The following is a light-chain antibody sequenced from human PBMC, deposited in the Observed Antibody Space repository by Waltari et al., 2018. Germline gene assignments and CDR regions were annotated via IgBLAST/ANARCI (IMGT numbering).Light chain of an antibody. J-gene: IGLJ1*01. CDR1: SSDVGGYTY. V-gene: IGLV2-8*02. CDR2: DVT. CDR3: SSYAGSNKV. Sequence: QSALTQPPSASRSLGPSVTISCTGTSSDVGGYTYVSWYQQHPGKAPNLMIYDVTKRPSGVPDRFSGSKSGNTASLTVSGLQAEDEADYYCSSYAGSNKVFGTGTKVTVL.